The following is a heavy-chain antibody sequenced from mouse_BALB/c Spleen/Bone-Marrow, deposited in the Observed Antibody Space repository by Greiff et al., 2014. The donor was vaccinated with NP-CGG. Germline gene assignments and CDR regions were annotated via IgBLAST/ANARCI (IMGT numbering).Heavy chain of an antibody. V-gene: IGHV1S132*01. Sequence: QVQLQQSGAELVRPGASVKLSCKTSGYIFTSYWIHWIKQRSGQGLEWIARIYPGTDSTYYNEKFKGKATLTADKSSNTAYMQLGNLKSEDSAVYFCARTPNPAMDYWGQGTSVTVSS. D-gene: IGHD4-1*01. CDR2: IYPGTDST. J-gene: IGHJ4*01. CDR3: ARTPNPAMDY. CDR1: GYIFTSYW.